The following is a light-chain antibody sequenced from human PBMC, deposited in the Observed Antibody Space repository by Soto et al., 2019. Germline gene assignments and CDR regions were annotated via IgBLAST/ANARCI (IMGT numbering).Light chain of an antibody. CDR3: SSYTSSSTLV. Sequence: QAVVTQPASVSGSPGQSITISCAGTSSDVGGYNSVSWYQQYSGKAPKLMIYDVSNRPSGVSNRFSGSKSGNTASLTISGLQTEDEANYYCSSYTSSSTLVFGGGTKLTVL. CDR1: SSDVGGYNS. V-gene: IGLV2-14*03. CDR2: DVS. J-gene: IGLJ2*01.